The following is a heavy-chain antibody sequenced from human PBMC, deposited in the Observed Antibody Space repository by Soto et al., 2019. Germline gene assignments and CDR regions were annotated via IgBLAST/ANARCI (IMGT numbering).Heavy chain of an antibody. CDR1: GGSFSGYY. CDR2: INHSGST. V-gene: IGHV4-34*01. J-gene: IGHJ6*03. D-gene: IGHD2-2*01. Sequence: SETLSLTCAVYGGSFSGYYWSWIRQPPGKGLEWIGEINHSGSTNYNPSLKSRVTISVDTSKNQFSLKLSSVTAADTAVYYCARLTIGIVPAAIRPYYYYYMDVWGKGTTVTVS. CDR3: ARLTIGIVPAAIRPYYYYYMDV.